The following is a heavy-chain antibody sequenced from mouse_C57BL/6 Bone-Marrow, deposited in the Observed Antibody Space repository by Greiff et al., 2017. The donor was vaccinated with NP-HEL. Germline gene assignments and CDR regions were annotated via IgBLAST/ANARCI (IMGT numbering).Heavy chain of an antibody. CDR3: ASSLRYYFDY. CDR1: GFTFSDYG. D-gene: IGHD6-2*01. J-gene: IGHJ2*01. CDR2: ISSGSSTI. Sequence: EVNVVESGGGLVKPGGSLKLSCAASGFTFSDYGMHWVRQAPEKGLEWVAYISSGSSTIYYADTVKGRFTISRDNAKNTLFLQMTSLRSEDTAMYYCASSLRYYFDYWGQGTTLTVSS. V-gene: IGHV5-17*01.